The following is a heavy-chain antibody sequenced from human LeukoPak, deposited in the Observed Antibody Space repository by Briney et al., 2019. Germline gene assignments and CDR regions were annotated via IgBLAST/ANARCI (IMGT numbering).Heavy chain of an antibody. CDR1: GFTFTDYA. CDR3: ARRLRFGDYLPDF. V-gene: IGHV3-30-3*01. Sequence: GGSQRLSCVASGFTFTDYAMHWVRQAPGKGLEWVGVISYDGTNKYYGDSVKGRFTISRDNSRNTLYLQMSSLRTEDTALYYCARRLRFGDYLPDFWGQGTLVSVSS. CDR2: ISYDGTNK. J-gene: IGHJ4*02. D-gene: IGHD4-17*01.